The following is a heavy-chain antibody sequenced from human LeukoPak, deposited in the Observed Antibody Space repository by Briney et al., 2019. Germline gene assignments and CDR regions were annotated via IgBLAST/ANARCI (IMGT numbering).Heavy chain of an antibody. CDR3: ARGGDGYNTIGY. D-gene: IGHD5-24*01. Sequence: ASVKVSCKASGYTFTSYYIHWVRQAPGQGLEWMGIINPGGGGTSYAQKFQGRVTMTRDTSTSTVYMELRSLRSEDTAVYYCARGGDGYNTIGYWGQGTLVTVSS. V-gene: IGHV1-46*01. CDR2: INPGGGGT. CDR1: GYTFTSYY. J-gene: IGHJ4*02.